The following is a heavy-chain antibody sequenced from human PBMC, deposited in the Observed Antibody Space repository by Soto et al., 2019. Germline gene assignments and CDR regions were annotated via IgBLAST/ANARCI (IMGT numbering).Heavy chain of an antibody. CDR2: ISYDGSNK. J-gene: IGHJ4*02. CDR1: GFTFSSYA. D-gene: IGHD2-2*02. Sequence: SGGSLRLSCAASGFTFSSYAMHWVRQAPGKGLEWVAVISYDGSNKYYADSVKGRFTISRDNSKNTLYLQMNSLRAEDTAVYYCARGSEAAIHFDYWGQGTLVTVSS. V-gene: IGHV3-30-3*01. CDR3: ARGSEAAIHFDY.